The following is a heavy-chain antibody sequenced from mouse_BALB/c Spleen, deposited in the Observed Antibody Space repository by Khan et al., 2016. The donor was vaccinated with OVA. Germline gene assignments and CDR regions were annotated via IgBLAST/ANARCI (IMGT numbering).Heavy chain of an antibody. V-gene: IGHV1S41*01. CDR3: ARAMGGKVPLDY. CDR1: GYTFTSYW. J-gene: IGHJ2*01. Sequence: DLVKPGASVKLSCKASGYTFTSYWITWIKQRPGQGLEWIGRIAPGNGSSYYNEMFKGKATLTVDTSSNTAYIQLISLSSEDSGVYFCARAMGGKVPLDYWGQGTTLTVSS. CDR2: IAPGNGSS. D-gene: IGHD1-1*02.